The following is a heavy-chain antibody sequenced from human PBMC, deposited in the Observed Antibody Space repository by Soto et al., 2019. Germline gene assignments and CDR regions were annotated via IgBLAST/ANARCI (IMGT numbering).Heavy chain of an antibody. V-gene: IGHV3-74*01. CDR3: ARSGRYFDWSFLIDY. D-gene: IGHD3-9*01. J-gene: IGHJ4*02. CDR1: GFTFSSYW. Sequence: PGGSLRLSCAASGFTFSSYWMHWVRQAPGKGLVWVSHINSDGSSTTYADSVKGRFTISRDNAKNTLYLQMNSLRAEDTAVYYCARSGRYFDWSFLIDYWGQGTLVTVSS. CDR2: INSDGSST.